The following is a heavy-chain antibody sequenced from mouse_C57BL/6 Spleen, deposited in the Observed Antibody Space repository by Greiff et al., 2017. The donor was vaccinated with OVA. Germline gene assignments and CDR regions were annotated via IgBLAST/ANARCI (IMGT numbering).Heavy chain of an antibody. CDR2: IYIGNGDT. V-gene: IGHV1-58*01. J-gene: IGHJ1*03. CDR3: AREKEYYRGYFDV. D-gene: IGHD1-1*01. Sequence: EVQLQQSGAELVRPGSSVKMSCKTSGYTFTSYGINWVKQRPGQGLEWIGYIYIGNGDTEYNEKFKGKATLTSDTSSSTAYMQLSSLTSEDSSIYVCAREKEYYRGYFDVWGTGTTVTVSS. CDR1: GYTFTSYG.